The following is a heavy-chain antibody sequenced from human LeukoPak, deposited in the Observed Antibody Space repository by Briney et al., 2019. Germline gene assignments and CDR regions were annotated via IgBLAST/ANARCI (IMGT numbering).Heavy chain of an antibody. CDR1: GFTFSGYG. CDR3: ARVPDYYDSSGHHFYGMDV. J-gene: IGHJ6*02. V-gene: IGHV3-33*01. Sequence: GGSLRLSCAASGFTFSGYGMHWVRQAPGKGLEWVAFIWYDGSNKYYADSVKGRFNISRDNAKNSLYLQMNSLRAEDTAVYYCARVPDYYDSSGHHFYGMDVWGQGTTVTVSS. D-gene: IGHD3-22*01. CDR2: IWYDGSNK.